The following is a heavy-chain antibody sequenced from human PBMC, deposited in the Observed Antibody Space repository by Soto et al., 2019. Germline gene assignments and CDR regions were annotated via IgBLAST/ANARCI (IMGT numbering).Heavy chain of an antibody. D-gene: IGHD1-26*01. V-gene: IGHV3-33*01. CDR1: GFTFSSYG. CDR3: ARGVGATPSGWYFDL. Sequence: QVQLVESGGGVVQPGRSLRLSCAASGFTFSSYGMHWVRQAPGKGLEWVAVIWYDGSNKYYADSVKGRFTISRDDSKNTLYLQMNRLRAEDTAVYYCARGVGATPSGWYFDLWGRGTLVTVSS. CDR2: IWYDGSNK. J-gene: IGHJ2*01.